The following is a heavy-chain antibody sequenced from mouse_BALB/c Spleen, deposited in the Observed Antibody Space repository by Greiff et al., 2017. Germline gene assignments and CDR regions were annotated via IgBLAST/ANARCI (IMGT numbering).Heavy chain of an antibody. CDR2: IDPANGNT. Sequence: VQLKQSGAELVKPGASVKLSCTASGFNIKDTYMHWVKPRPEQGLEWIGRIDPANGNTKYDPKFQGKATITADTSSNTAYLQLSSLTSEDTAVYYCARALTGPLDYWGQGTTLTVSS. D-gene: IGHD4-1*01. V-gene: IGHV14-3*02. CDR3: ARALTGPLDY. CDR1: GFNIKDTY. J-gene: IGHJ2*01.